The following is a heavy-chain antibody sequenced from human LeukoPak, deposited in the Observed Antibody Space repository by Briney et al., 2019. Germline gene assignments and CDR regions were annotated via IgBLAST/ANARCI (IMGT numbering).Heavy chain of an antibody. CDR2: FDPADVGT. CDR3: ATDPVGASYSDVHDN. V-gene: IGHV1-24*01. D-gene: IGHD1-26*01. Sequence: ASVTVSCEVSVFPLNQLSMYWVRQAPGKGLEWIGGFDPADVGTFYAQKFQARVTITADTSTHTFYMLVNSLRSDHRAVYYCATDPVGASYSDVHDNWGQGTLVAVSS. CDR1: VFPLNQLS. J-gene: IGHJ4*02.